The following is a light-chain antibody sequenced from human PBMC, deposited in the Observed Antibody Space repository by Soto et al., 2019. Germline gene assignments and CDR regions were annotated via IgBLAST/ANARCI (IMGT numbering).Light chain of an antibody. CDR3: QQYNSYSRT. V-gene: IGKV1-5*03. CDR2: KAS. CDR1: QSISSW. J-gene: IGKJ1*01. Sequence: DIQMTQSPATLSATVGDRVTITCRASQSISSWLAWYQQKPGKAPKLLIYKASSLDSGVPSRFSGSGSGTEFTLTISSLQPDDFATYYCQQYNSYSRTFGQGTNLDI.